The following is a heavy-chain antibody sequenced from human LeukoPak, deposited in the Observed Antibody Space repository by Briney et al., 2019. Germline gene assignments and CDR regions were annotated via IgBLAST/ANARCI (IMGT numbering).Heavy chain of an antibody. CDR3: ARDHRYSSWN. V-gene: IGHV3-7*05. D-gene: IGHD5-18*01. Sequence: GGSLRLSCAASGFTFSTYWMSWVRQAPGKGLEWVANIKQDGSEKYYVDSVKGRFTISKDNAKNSLYLQMNSLRAENTAVYYCARDHRYSSWNWGQGTLVTVSS. J-gene: IGHJ4*02. CDR1: GFTFSTYW. CDR2: IKQDGSEK.